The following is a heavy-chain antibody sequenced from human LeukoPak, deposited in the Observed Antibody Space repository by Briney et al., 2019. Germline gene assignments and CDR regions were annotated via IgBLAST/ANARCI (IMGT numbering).Heavy chain of an antibody. CDR1: GYSFTSYW. J-gene: IGHJ4*02. CDR3: ARHALGYCSGGSCYSVGSVDY. Sequence: GESLKISFKGSGYSFTSYWIGWVRQMPGKGLEWMGIIYPGDSDTRYSPSFQGQVTISADKSISTAYLQWSSLKASDTAMYYCARHALGYCSGGSCYSVGSVDYWGQGTLVTVSS. D-gene: IGHD2-15*01. V-gene: IGHV5-51*01. CDR2: IYPGDSDT.